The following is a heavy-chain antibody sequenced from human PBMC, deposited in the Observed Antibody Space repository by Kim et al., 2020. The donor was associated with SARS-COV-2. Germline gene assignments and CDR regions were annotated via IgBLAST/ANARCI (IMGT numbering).Heavy chain of an antibody. Sequence: ASVKVSCKASGYTFTSYGISWVRQAPGQGLEWMGWISAYNGNTNYAQKLQGRVTMTTDTSTSTAYMELRSLRSDDTAVYYCARRYYGSGSYYLISDYYYGMYVWGQGTTVTVSS. CDR3: ARRYYGSGSYYLISDYYYGMYV. J-gene: IGHJ6*02. D-gene: IGHD3-10*01. CDR2: ISAYNGNT. V-gene: IGHV1-18*04. CDR1: GYTFTSYG.